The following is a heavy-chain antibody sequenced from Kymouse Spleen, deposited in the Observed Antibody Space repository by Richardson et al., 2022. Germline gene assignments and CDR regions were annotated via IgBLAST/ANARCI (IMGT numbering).Heavy chain of an antibody. CDR3: AKGGRYFDWLFPIFDY. V-gene: IGHV3-23*04. Sequence: EVQLVESGGGLVQPGGSLRLSCAASGFTFSSYAMSWVRQAPGKGLEWVSAISGSGGSTYYADSVKGRFTISRDNSKNTLYLQMNSLRAEDTAVYYCAKGGRYFDWLFPIFDYWGQGTLVTVSS. CDR2: ISGSGGST. CDR1: GFTFSSYA. D-gene: IGHD3-9*01. J-gene: IGHJ4*02.